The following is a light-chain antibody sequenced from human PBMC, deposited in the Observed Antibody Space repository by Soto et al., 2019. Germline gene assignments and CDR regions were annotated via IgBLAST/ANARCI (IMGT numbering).Light chain of an antibody. CDR2: DAS. CDR1: QSVSSY. V-gene: IGKV3-11*01. CDR3: QQRSNWPPWT. J-gene: IGKJ1*01. Sequence: EIVLTQSPATLSLSPGERATLSCRASQSVSSYLAWYQQKPGQAPRLLIYDASNRATGIPARFSGSGSGTDFTLTISSLEPEDPAVYYCQQRSNWPPWTFGQGTKVEIK.